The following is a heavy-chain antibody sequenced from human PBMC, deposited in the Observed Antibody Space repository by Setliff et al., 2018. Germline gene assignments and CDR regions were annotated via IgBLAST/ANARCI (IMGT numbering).Heavy chain of an antibody. V-gene: IGHV4-61*02. J-gene: IGHJ5*02. Sequence: TLSLTCTVSGASLSSGSYYWSWIRQSAGKGLEWIGRLHTSGSTTYNPALNSRVTISVDTSTNQFSLRLTSLTAADTAVYFCARDNTILGATDHWGQGTLVTVSS. CDR2: LHTSGST. CDR3: ARDNTILGATDH. CDR1: GASLSSGSYY. D-gene: IGHD1-26*01.